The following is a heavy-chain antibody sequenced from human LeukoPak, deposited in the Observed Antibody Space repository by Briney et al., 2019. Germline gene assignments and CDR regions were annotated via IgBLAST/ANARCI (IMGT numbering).Heavy chain of an antibody. CDR3: ARQPAVITFGGVIVPYYFDY. V-gene: IGHV4-39*01. D-gene: IGHD3-16*02. J-gene: IGHJ4*02. CDR2: IYYSGST. Sequence: SGTLSLTCTVSGGSISSSSYYWGWIRQPPGKGLERIGSIYYSGSTYYNPSLKSRVTISVDTSKNQFSLKLSSVTAADTAVYYCARQPAVITFGGVIVPYYFDYWGQGTLVTVSS. CDR1: GGSISSSSYY.